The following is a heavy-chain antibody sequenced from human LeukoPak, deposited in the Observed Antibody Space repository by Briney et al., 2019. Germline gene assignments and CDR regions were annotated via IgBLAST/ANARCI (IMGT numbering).Heavy chain of an antibody. CDR2: INWNGGST. CDR3: AKETLEVGTSGIDY. CDR1: GFTFDDYG. D-gene: IGHD2-15*01. J-gene: IGHJ4*02. V-gene: IGHV3-20*04. Sequence: PGGSLRLSCAASGFTFDDYGMSWVRQAPGKGLEWVSGINWNGGSTGYADSVKGRFTISRDKSKNTLYLQMNTLRAEDTAVYYCAKETLEVGTSGIDYWGQGTLVTVSS.